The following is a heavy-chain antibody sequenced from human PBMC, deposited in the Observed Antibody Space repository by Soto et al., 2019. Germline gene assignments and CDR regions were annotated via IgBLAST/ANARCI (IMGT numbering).Heavy chain of an antibody. V-gene: IGHV5-51*01. Sequence: GESLKISCKGSGYSFTSYWIGWVRQMPGKGLEWMGIIYPGDSDTRYSPSFQGQVTISADKSISTAYLQWSSLEASDTAMYYCARLAGYSYGPNWFDPWGQGTLVTVSS. CDR3: ARLAGYSYGPNWFDP. CDR1: GYSFTSYW. CDR2: IYPGDSDT. J-gene: IGHJ5*02. D-gene: IGHD5-18*01.